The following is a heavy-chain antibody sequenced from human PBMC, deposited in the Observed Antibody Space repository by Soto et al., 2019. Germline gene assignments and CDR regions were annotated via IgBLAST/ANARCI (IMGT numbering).Heavy chain of an antibody. CDR1: GDSFSSYA. D-gene: IGHD3-22*01. J-gene: IGHJ4*02. Sequence: QVQLVQSVAEVKKPGSSVKVSCKASGDSFSSYAISWVRQAPGHGLEWMGRIIPIFGTPNYAQRVEGRVTITADESTRTANMELSSLRSDDTAVYYCATGVNYYETSALAYWGQGTLVTVSS. CDR3: ATGVNYYETSALAY. CDR2: IIPIFGTP. V-gene: IGHV1-69*01.